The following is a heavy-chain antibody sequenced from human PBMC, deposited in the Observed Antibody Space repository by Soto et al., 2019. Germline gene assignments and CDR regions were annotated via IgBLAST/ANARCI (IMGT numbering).Heavy chain of an antibody. J-gene: IGHJ4*01. Sequence: QVQLVQSGAEVKKPGSSVQVSCKASGGTFSSYTISWVRQAPRKGLEWMGRIIPILGIANYAQKSQGRVTITAAKSTSTAYMELSSLRSEDTAVDYCAREGQLVPQCDYWGHGPLVTVSS. V-gene: IGHV1-69*08. CDR3: AREGQLVPQCDY. D-gene: IGHD6-6*01. CDR2: IIPILGIA. CDR1: GGTFSSYT.